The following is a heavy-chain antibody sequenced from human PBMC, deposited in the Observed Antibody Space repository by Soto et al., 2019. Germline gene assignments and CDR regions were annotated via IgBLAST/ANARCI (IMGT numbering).Heavy chain of an antibody. Sequence: GGSLRLSCVGSGFTFSRFSMNWVRQAPGKGLEWLSYISTTGNTIFYADSVKGRFTISRDNANNSLSLQMNSLRDEDTAVYYCARGNFEVVVSSSRWFDPWGQGTLV. CDR3: ARGNFEVVVSSSRWFDP. D-gene: IGHD2-15*01. CDR1: GFTFSRFS. J-gene: IGHJ5*02. CDR2: ISTTGNTI. V-gene: IGHV3-48*02.